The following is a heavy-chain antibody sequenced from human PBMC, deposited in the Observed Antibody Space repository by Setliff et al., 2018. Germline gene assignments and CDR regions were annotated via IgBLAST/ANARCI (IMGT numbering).Heavy chain of an antibody. J-gene: IGHJ6*02. Sequence: PGGSLRLSCAASGFTFSTYGLNWVRQAPGKGLEWISRINSDGSRTSYADSVKGRFTISRDNAKNTLYLQMNGLRAEDTAVYYCARDQTPRDYYYYAMDVWGQGTTVTVSS. CDR2: INSDGSRT. CDR1: GFTFSTYG. CDR3: ARDQTPRDYYYYAMDV. V-gene: IGHV3-74*01.